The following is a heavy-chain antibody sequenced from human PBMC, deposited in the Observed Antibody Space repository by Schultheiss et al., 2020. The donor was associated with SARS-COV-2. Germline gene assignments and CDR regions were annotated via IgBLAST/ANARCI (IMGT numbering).Heavy chain of an antibody. CDR3: ARSGYSSGYRAFDI. J-gene: IGHJ3*02. CDR2: IYHSGST. D-gene: IGHD6-19*01. Sequence: GSLRLSCAVSGGSISSSNWWSWVRQPPGKGLEWIGEIYHSGSTNYTPSLKSRVTISVDKSKNQFSLKLSSVTAADTAVYYCARSGYSSGYRAFDIWGQGTMVTVSS. V-gene: IGHV4-4*02. CDR1: GGSISSSNW.